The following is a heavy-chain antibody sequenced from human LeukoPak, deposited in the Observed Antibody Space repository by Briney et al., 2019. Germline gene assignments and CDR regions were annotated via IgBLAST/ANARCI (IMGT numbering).Heavy chain of an antibody. CDR3: ARDLRFGELSEYYFDY. Sequence: GGSLRLSCAASGFTFSSYSMNWVRQAPGRGLEWVSSISSSSSYIYYADSVKGRFTISRDNAKNSLYLQMNSLRAEDTAVYYCARDLRFGELSEYYFDYWGQGTLVTVSS. V-gene: IGHV3-21*01. CDR1: GFTFSSYS. D-gene: IGHD3-10*01. CDR2: ISSSSSYI. J-gene: IGHJ4*02.